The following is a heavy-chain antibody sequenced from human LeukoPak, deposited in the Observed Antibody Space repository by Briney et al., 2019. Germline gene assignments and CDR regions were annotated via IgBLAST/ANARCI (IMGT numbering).Heavy chain of an antibody. CDR2: IYYSGST. Sequence: SETLSLTCTVSGGSISSYYWSWIRQPPGKGLEWIGNIYYSGSTNYNPSLKSRVTISVDTSKNQFSLKLSSVTAADTAVYYCARGLFRDPWVGYYYMDVWGKGTTVTISS. D-gene: IGHD2-15*01. CDR3: ARGLFRDPWVGYYYMDV. V-gene: IGHV4-59*01. CDR1: GGSISSYY. J-gene: IGHJ6*03.